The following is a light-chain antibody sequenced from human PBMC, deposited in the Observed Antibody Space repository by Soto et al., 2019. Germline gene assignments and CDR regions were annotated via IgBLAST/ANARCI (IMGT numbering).Light chain of an antibody. CDR2: AAS. Sequence: DIQITHSPSSLSASVVYGVTIICRTSQSISSYLNWYQQKPGKAPKLLIYAASSLQSGVPSRFSGSGSGTDFTLTISSLEPEDFAVYYCQQRNNWPPEITFGQGTRLENK. J-gene: IGKJ5*01. V-gene: IGKV1-39*01. CDR3: QQRNNWPPEIT. CDR1: QSISSY.